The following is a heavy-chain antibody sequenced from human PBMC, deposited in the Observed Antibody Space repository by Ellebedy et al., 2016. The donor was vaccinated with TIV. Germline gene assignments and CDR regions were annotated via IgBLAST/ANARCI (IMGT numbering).Heavy chain of an antibody. J-gene: IGHJ4*02. D-gene: IGHD3-10*01. CDR1: GYSFVSYG. Sequence: ASVKVSCKASGYSFVSYGISWVRQAPGQGPEWMGWISAYTGETNSAQKFQGRLTMSTDTSSSTAYMELRSLKSDDTAVYYCARDMVQGMVAVYVWFDYWGQGTRVTVSS. CDR3: ARDMVQGMVAVYVWFDY. V-gene: IGHV1-18*01. CDR2: ISAYTGET.